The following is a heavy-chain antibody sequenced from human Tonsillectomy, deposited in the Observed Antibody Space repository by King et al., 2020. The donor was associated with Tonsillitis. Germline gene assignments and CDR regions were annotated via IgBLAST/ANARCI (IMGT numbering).Heavy chain of an antibody. CDR2: IRWDGGTT. CDR1: GFTFDEYT. D-gene: IGHD3-3*02. J-gene: IGHJ3*02. Sequence: QLVQSGGVVVQPGWSLRLSCAASGFTFDEYTMHWVRQAPGKGLEWVSLIRWDGGTTYYADSVKDRFAISRDNSKNSRYLQMSALRTEETALYYCAKVPGALRLFDAFDIWGRGTMVTVSS. V-gene: IGHV3-43*01. CDR3: AKVPGALRLFDAFDI.